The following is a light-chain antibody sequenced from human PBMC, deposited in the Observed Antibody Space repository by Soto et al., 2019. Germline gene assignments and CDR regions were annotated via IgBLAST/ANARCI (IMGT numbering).Light chain of an antibody. CDR1: SGDVGGYNF. J-gene: IGLJ2*01. V-gene: IGLV2-8*01. Sequence: QSVLTQPASVSGSPGQTITISCAGTSGDVGGYNFVSWYQQHPGKVPTLVIFDVSHRPSGVPDRFSGSKSGNTASLTVSGLQAEDEADYYCSSYAGSNNFVVFGGGTKVTVL. CDR2: DVS. CDR3: SSYAGSNNFVV.